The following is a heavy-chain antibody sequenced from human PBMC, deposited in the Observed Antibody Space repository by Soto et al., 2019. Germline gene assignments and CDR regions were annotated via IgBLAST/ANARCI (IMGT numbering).Heavy chain of an antibody. V-gene: IGHV3-30-3*01. CDR1: GFTFSSYA. CDR2: ISYDGSNK. J-gene: IGHJ6*02. CDR3: ARDLAAAGTYYYYGMDV. Sequence: GGSLRLSCAASGFTFSSYAMHWVRQAPGKGLEWVAVISYDGSNKYYADSVKGRFTISRDNSKNTLYLQMNSLRAEDTAGYHCARDLAAAGTYYYYGMDVWGQGTTVTAP. D-gene: IGHD6-13*01.